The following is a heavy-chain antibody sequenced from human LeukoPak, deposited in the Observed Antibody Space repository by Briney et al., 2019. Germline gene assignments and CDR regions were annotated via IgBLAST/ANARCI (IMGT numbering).Heavy chain of an antibody. D-gene: IGHD3-16*01. Sequence: SETLSLTCTVSGGSMSSYYWTWIRQPPGKGLEWIGYTHYSGTTNYNPSLKSRVTISEDTPKNQFSLKLSSVTAADTAVYYCARRRVVRGSYDFDSWGQGTLVTVSS. CDR2: THYSGTT. CDR1: GGSMSSYY. CDR3: ARRRVVRGSYDFDS. J-gene: IGHJ4*02. V-gene: IGHV4-59*08.